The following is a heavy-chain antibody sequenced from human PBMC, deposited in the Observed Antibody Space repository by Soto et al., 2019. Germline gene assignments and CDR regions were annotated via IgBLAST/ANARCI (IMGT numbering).Heavy chain of an antibody. D-gene: IGHD3-10*01. J-gene: IGHJ6*02. Sequence: GGSLRLSCAASGFTFSNAWMSWVRQAPGKGLEWVGRIKSKTDGGTTDYAAPVKGRFTISRDDSKNTLYLQMNSLKTEYTAVYYCTTPLRTSYYYYGMDVWGQGTTVTFSS. CDR2: IKSKTDGGTT. V-gene: IGHV3-15*01. CDR3: TTPLRTSYYYYGMDV. CDR1: GFTFSNAW.